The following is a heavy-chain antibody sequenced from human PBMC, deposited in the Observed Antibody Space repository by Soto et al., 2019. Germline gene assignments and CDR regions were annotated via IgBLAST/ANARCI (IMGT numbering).Heavy chain of an antibody. D-gene: IGHD4-17*01. CDR3: ARGGPDYGDYVYFQH. CDR2: IIPILGIA. CDR1: GGTFSSYT. J-gene: IGHJ1*01. Sequence: SVKVSCKASGGTFSSYTISWVRQAPGQGLEWMGRIIPILGIANYAQKFQGRVTITADKSTSTAYMELSSLRSEDTAVYYCARGGPDYGDYVYFQHWGQGTLVTVSS. V-gene: IGHV1-69*02.